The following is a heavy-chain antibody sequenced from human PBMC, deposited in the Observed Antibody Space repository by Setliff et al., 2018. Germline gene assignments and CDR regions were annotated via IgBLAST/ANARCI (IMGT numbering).Heavy chain of an antibody. J-gene: IGHJ6*03. Sequence: SETLSLTCTVSGGSINGYFWSWIRQPPGKGPEWIGYITSSAITDYSPSLKSRVTMSVDTSKNQFSLKLSSVTAADTAVYYCARHDNYYDSSGYYPLNYYYYMDVWGKGTTVTVSS. D-gene: IGHD3-22*01. V-gene: IGHV4-59*08. CDR3: ARHDNYYDSSGYYPLNYYYYMDV. CDR1: GGSINGYF. CDR2: ITSSAIT.